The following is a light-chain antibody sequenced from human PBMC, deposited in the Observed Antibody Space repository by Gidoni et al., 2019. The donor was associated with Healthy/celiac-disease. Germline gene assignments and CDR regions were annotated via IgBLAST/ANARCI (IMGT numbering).Light chain of an antibody. Sequence: QSALTQHASVSVSPGQSITISCTGTSSDVGGYNYVSWYQQHPGKAPKLMIYDVSNRPSGVSNRFSGAKSGNTASLTISGLQAEDEADYYCSSYTSSSTLDVVFGGGTKLTVL. J-gene: IGLJ2*01. CDR2: DVS. CDR1: SSDVGGYNY. V-gene: IGLV2-14*03. CDR3: SSYTSSSTLDVV.